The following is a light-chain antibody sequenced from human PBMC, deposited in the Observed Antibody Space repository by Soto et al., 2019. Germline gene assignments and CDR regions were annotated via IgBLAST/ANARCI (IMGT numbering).Light chain of an antibody. CDR1: QRVSSK. Sequence: EIVVTESPANLAVSPGERGTLSCRSSQRVSSKVAWYLQKPGQAPRPLIYGASTRATFIPDRFSGTGSGTEFTLTISSLQSEDFAVYYCQQYNNWPKTFGQGTKVDIK. V-gene: IGKV3-15*01. CDR3: QQYNNWPKT. CDR2: GAS. J-gene: IGKJ1*01.